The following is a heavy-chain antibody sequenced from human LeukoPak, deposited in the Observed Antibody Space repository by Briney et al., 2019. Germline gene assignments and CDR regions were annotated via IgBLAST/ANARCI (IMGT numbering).Heavy chain of an antibody. J-gene: IGHJ6*03. Sequence: GGSLRLSCAASGFTFSDYYMSRIRQAPGKGLEWVSYISSSGSTIYYADSVKGRFTISRDNAKDSLYLQMNSLRAEDTAVYYCARLRFFPFYYMDVWGKGTTVTVSS. D-gene: IGHD3-3*01. CDR2: ISSSGSTI. CDR3: ARLRFFPFYYMDV. CDR1: GFTFSDYY. V-gene: IGHV3-11*04.